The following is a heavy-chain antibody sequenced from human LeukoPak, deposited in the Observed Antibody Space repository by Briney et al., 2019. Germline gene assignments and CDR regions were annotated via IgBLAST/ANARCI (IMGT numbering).Heavy chain of an antibody. CDR3: ARDPYGSGWYYFDH. V-gene: IGHV3-21*01. D-gene: IGHD6-19*01. Sequence: GGSLRLSCAASGFTFSSYSMNWVRQAPGKGLEWVSSISSSSSYIYYADSVKGRFTISRDNSKNSLYLQMNSLRAEDTAVYYCARDPYGSGWYYFDHWGQGTLVTVSS. CDR1: GFTFSSYS. CDR2: ISSSSSYI. J-gene: IGHJ4*02.